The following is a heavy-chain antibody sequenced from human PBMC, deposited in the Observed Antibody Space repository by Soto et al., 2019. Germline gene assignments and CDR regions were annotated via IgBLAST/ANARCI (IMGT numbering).Heavy chain of an antibody. D-gene: IGHD6-19*01. CDR2: ISAYNGNT. J-gene: IGHJ6*03. CDR3: ARGTSSGWYSSYYYYYMDV. CDR1: GYTFTSYG. V-gene: IGHV1-18*01. Sequence: ASVKVSCKASGYTFTSYGISWVRQAPGQGLEWMGWISAYNGNTNYAQKLQGRVTMTTDTSTSTAYMELRSLRSDDTAVYYCARGTSSGWYSSYYYYYMDVWGKGTTVTVSS.